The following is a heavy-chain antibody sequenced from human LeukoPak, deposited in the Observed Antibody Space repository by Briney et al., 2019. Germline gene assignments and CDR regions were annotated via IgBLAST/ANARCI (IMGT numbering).Heavy chain of an antibody. Sequence: PGGSLRLPCAASGFTFSSYAMSWVRQAPGKGLEWVSTITGSGGSTYHADSVRGRFTISRDNSKETLYLQMDSLRVEDTAVYYCAKGSSSSRPYYFDYWGQGTLVTVSS. CDR3: AKGSSSSRPYYFDY. D-gene: IGHD6-6*01. CDR1: GFTFSSYA. CDR2: ITGSGGST. V-gene: IGHV3-23*01. J-gene: IGHJ4*02.